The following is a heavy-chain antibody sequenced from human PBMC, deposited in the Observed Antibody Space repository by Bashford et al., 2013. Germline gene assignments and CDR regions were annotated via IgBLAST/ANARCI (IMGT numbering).Heavy chain of an antibody. V-gene: IGHV4-61*01. Sequence: SETLSLTCAVSGYSISSGYYWSWIRQPPGKGLEWIGYIYYSGSTNYNPSLKSRVTISVDTSKNQFSLKLSSVTAADTAVYYCARAHWGNPLVGAFDIWGQGTMVTVSS. CDR1: GYSISSGYY. D-gene: IGHD7-27*01. J-gene: IGHJ3*02. CDR2: IYYSGST. CDR3: ARAHWGNPLVGAFDI.